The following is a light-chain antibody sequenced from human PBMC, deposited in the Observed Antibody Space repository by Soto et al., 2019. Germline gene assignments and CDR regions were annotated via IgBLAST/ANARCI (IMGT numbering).Light chain of an antibody. J-gene: IGLJ3*02. CDR3: LLVXSDAPV. V-gene: IGLV7-46*01. CDR2: DTS. CDR1: TGAVTSGHY. Sequence: QAVVTQEPSLTVSPGGIVTLTCGSSTGAVTSGHYPYWFKQKPGQAPRTLIYDTSNKHSWTPARFSGSLLGGKAALTLSGAXXXDXXXYYCLLVXSDAPVFGGGTKLTVL.